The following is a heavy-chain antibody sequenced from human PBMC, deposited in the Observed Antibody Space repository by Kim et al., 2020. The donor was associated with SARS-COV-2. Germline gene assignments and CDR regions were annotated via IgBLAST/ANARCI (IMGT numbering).Heavy chain of an antibody. V-gene: IGHV4-59*01. Sequence: SETLSLTCTVSGGSISSYYWSWIRQPPGKGLEWIGYIYYSGSTNYNPSLKSRVTISVDTSKNQFSLKLSSVTAADTAVYYCARVGGAAASDAFDIWGQGTMVTVSS. D-gene: IGHD2-2*01. CDR1: GGSISSYY. CDR3: ARVGGAAASDAFDI. J-gene: IGHJ3*02. CDR2: IYYSGST.